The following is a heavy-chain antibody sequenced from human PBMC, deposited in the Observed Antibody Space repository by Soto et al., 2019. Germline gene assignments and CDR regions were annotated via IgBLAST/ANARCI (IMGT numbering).Heavy chain of an antibody. V-gene: IGHV3-23*01. CDR2: ISGSGGRT. J-gene: IGHJ4*02. CDR1: GFTFSSYA. D-gene: IGHD2-15*01. CDR3: AKVRMPTYYFDY. Sequence: EVQLLESGGGLVQPGGSLRLSCAASGFTFSSYAMSWVRQAPGKGLGWVSAISGSGGRTYYADSVKGRFTISRENAKNTLYLQMNSLRAEDTAVYDCAKVRMPTYYFDYWGQGTLVTVSS.